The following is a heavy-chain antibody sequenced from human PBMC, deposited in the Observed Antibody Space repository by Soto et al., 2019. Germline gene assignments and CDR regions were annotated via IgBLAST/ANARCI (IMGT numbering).Heavy chain of an antibody. CDR3: ARDPVNYDFGSGYPRPSGMDV. Sequence: PXASLRLAFAASWFTLSSYWMHEVRPAPRKVLLWVSRINSDGSSTSYADSGKGRFTISRANAKNTLYLQMNSLRAEDTDVYDCARDPVNYDFGSGYPRPSGMDVWGQGTMVTVSS. V-gene: IGHV3-74*01. J-gene: IGHJ6*02. D-gene: IGHD3-3*01. CDR2: INSDGSST. CDR1: WFTLSSYW.